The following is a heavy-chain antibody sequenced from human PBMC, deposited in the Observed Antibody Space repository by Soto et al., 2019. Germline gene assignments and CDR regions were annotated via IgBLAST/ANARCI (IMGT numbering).Heavy chain of an antibody. V-gene: IGHV3-23*01. J-gene: IGHJ6*02. Sequence: GGSLRLSCAASGFTFSSYAMSWVRQAPWKGLEWVSAISGSGGSTYYADSVKGRFTISRDNSKNTLYLQMNSLRAEDTAVYYCAKDHRGNSPYYGMDVWGQGTTVTVSS. CDR2: ISGSGGST. CDR3: AKDHRGNSPYYGMDV. CDR1: GFTFSSYA. D-gene: IGHD2-21*02.